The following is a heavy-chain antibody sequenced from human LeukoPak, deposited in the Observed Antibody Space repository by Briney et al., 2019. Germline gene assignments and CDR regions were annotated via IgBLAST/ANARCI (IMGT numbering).Heavy chain of an antibody. J-gene: IGHJ4*02. CDR3: ARRRCSGGSCSLDY. V-gene: IGHV4-38-2*02. CDR1: GYSISSGYY. Sequence: SETLSLTCTVSGYSISSGYYWGWIRQPPGKGLEWIGSIYHSGSTYYNPSLKSRVTISVDTSKNQFSLKLSSVTAADTAVYYCARRRCSGGSCSLDYWGQGTLVTVSS. D-gene: IGHD2-15*01. CDR2: IYHSGST.